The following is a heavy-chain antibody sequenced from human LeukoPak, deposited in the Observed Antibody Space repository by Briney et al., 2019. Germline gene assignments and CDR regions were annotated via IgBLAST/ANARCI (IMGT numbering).Heavy chain of an antibody. CDR2: ISYDGSTK. CDR3: ARDQGGVGY. CDR1: GFTFSTYG. V-gene: IGHV3-30*03. D-gene: IGHD3-16*01. Sequence: PGGSLRLSCTASGFTFSTYGMHWVRQAPGKGLEWVTLISYDGSTKYYSDSVKGRFTLSRDNSKNTLYLQMNSLRAEDTAVYYCARDQGGVGYWGQGTLVTVSS. J-gene: IGHJ4*02.